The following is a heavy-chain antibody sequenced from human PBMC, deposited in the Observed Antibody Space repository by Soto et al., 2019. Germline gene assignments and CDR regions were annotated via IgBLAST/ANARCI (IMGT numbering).Heavy chain of an antibody. D-gene: IGHD1-20*01. CDR3: AKDAPITGTVEY. CDR1: GFTFSSYG. CDR2: ISYDGSNK. V-gene: IGHV3-30*18. J-gene: IGHJ4*02. Sequence: GWSLRLSCAASGFTFSSYGMHLVRQAPGKGLEWVAVISYDGSNKYYADSVKGRFTISRDNSKNTLYLQMNSLRAEDTAVYYCAKDAPITGTVEYWGEGTLVTVSS.